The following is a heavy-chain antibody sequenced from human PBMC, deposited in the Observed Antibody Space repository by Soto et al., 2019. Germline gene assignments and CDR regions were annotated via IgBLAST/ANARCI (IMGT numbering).Heavy chain of an antibody. J-gene: IGHJ4*02. CDR2: LSSDGTTK. Sequence: GGSLRLSCAASGFTFSDYGMHWVRQAPGKGLEWVAVLSSDGTTKYYADSVRGRFTISRDSSKNTLYLQMNSLRAEDTAVYYWATDRDTSGYPWFDYWGQGTLVTVSS. V-gene: IGHV3-30*03. D-gene: IGHD3-3*01. CDR3: ATDRDTSGYPWFDY. CDR1: GFTFSDYG.